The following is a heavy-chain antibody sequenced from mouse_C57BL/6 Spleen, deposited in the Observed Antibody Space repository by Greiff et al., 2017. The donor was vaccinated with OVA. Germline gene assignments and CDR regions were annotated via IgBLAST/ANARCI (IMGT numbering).Heavy chain of an antibody. CDR3: ARGEIYYYDSSYFDY. Sequence: QVQLQQSGPELVKPGASVKISCKASGYAFSSSWMNWVKQRPGKGLEWIGRIYPGDGDTNYNGKFKGKATLTADKASSTAYMQLSSLTSEDSAVYFCARGEIYYYDSSYFDYWGQGTTLTVSS. D-gene: IGHD1-1*01. J-gene: IGHJ2*01. CDR2: IYPGDGDT. V-gene: IGHV1-82*01. CDR1: GYAFSSSW.